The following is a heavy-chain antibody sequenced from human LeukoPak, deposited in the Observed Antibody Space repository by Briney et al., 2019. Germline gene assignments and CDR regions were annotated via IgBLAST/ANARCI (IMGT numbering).Heavy chain of an antibody. J-gene: IGHJ4*02. Sequence: ASVKVSCKASGYTFADYYVHWVRQALGQGLEWMGIINPSGGSTSYAQKFQGRVTMTRDTSTSTVYMELSSLRSEDTAVYYCAIIAAAGTLVSDYWGQGTLVTVSS. CDR2: INPSGGST. D-gene: IGHD6-13*01. CDR3: AIIAAAGTLVSDY. V-gene: IGHV1-46*01. CDR1: GYTFADYY.